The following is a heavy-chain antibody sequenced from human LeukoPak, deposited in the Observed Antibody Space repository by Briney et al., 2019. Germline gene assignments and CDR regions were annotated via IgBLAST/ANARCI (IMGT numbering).Heavy chain of an antibody. V-gene: IGHV4-59*08. CDR1: GGSISSYY. Sequence: SETLSLTCTVSGGSISSYYWSWIRQPPGKGLEWIGYIYYSGSTNYNPSLKSRVTISVDTSKNQFSLKLSSVTAADTAVYYCTRSLWGVDDYYYYGMDVWGQGTTVTVSS. CDR2: IYYSGST. CDR3: TRSLWGVDDYYYYGMDV. D-gene: IGHD3-10*01. J-gene: IGHJ6*02.